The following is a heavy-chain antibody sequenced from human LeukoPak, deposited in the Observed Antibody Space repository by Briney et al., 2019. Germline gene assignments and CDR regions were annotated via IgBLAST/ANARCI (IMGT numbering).Heavy chain of an antibody. J-gene: IGHJ4*02. V-gene: IGHV4-39*01. CDR1: GGSISSSGYY. Sequence: PSETLSLTCTVSGGSISSSGYYWGWIRQPRGRGLEWIESINYSATTYSNPSLNTPLTISLDTSNNHFSLNLSSLTAADTAVYFCARHPHHLGDTTYFDYWGQGTVVTVSS. CDR2: INYSATT. CDR3: ARHPHHLGDTTYFDY. D-gene: IGHD1-26*01.